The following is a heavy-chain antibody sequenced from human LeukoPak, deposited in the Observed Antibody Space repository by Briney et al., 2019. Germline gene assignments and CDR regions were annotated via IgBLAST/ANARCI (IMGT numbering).Heavy chain of an antibody. CDR3: AKEYGSGLFDY. D-gene: IGHD3-10*01. CDR2: ISSDGSKK. V-gene: IGHV3-30*04. CDR1: GFTFSSYA. Sequence: GGSLRLSCEVSGFTFSSYAMHWVRQAPGKGLEWVAVISSDGSKKDYADSVKGRFTISRDNSKNTLYLQMDSLRAEDTAIYYCAKEYGSGLFDYWGQGTLVTVSS. J-gene: IGHJ4*02.